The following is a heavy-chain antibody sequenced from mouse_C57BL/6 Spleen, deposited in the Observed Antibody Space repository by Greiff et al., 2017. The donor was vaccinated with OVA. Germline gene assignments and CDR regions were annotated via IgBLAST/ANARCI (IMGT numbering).Heavy chain of an antibody. CDR3: ASEGTNWDAWFAY. V-gene: IGHV5-17*01. CDR2: ISSGSSTI. D-gene: IGHD4-1*01. Sequence: EVKLMESGGGLVKPGGSLKLSCAASGFTFSDYGMHWVRQAPEKGLEWVAYISSGSSTIYYADTVKGRFTISRDNAKNTLFLQMTSLRSEDTAMYYCASEGTNWDAWFAYWGQGTLVTVSA. J-gene: IGHJ3*01. CDR1: GFTFSDYG.